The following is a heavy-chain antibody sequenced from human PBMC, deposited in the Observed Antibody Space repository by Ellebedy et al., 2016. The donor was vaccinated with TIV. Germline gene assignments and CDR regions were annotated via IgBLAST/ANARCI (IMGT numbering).Heavy chain of an antibody. CDR1: GGSISSYSYY. D-gene: IGHD6-13*01. V-gene: IGHV4-39*07. CDR3: ARVPRQYVKQQLVRGAFDI. Sequence: SETLSLTXTVSGGSISSYSYYWGWIRQPPGKGLEWIGSMYYGGSTYYNPPLKSRVTMSVDTSKNQFSLKLSSVTAADTAVYYCARVPRQYVKQQLVRGAFDIWGQGTMVTVSS. CDR2: MYYGGST. J-gene: IGHJ3*02.